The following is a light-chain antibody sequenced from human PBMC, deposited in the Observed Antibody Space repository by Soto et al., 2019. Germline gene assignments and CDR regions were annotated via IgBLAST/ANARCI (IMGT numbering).Light chain of an antibody. J-gene: IGLJ2*01. CDR1: SRDVGGYNF. Sequence: QSALTQPPSASGSPGQSVTISCTGTSRDVGGYNFVSWYQQHPGKVPKLMIYEVNKRPSGVPDRFSGSKSGNTASLTVSGLQAEDEADYYCSSYTSSSTLEVFGGGTKLTVL. CDR2: EVN. CDR3: SSYTSSSTLEV. V-gene: IGLV2-8*01.